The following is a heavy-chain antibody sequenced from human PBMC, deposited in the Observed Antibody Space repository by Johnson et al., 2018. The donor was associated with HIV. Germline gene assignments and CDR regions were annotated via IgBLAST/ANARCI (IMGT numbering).Heavy chain of an antibody. CDR1: GFTFSSYA. D-gene: IGHD6-13*01. J-gene: IGHJ3*02. Sequence: QVQLVESGGGVVQPGRSLRLSCAASGFTFSSYAMHWVRQAPGKGLEWVSVMYRDGRTFYADSVKGRFTISRDNSKNTLYLQMNSLRAEDTAVYYCAKDEEGYSSAWSAGTAFDIWGQGTMVTVSS. V-gene: IGHV3-NL1*01. CDR3: AKDEEGYSSAWSAGTAFDI. CDR2: MYRDGRT.